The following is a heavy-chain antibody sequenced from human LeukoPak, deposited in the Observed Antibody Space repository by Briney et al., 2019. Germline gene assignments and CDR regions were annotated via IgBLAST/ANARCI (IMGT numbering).Heavy chain of an antibody. CDR2: INPNSGGT. J-gene: IGHJ6*03. CDR1: GYTFTGYY. V-gene: IGHV1-2*02. Sequence: ASVKVSCKASGYTFTGYYMHWVRQAPGQGREWMGWINPNSGGTNYAQKFQGRVTMTRDTSISTAYMELSRLRSDDTAVYYCARAIYYYYYYMVVWGKGTTVTVSS. CDR3: ARAIYYYYYYMVV.